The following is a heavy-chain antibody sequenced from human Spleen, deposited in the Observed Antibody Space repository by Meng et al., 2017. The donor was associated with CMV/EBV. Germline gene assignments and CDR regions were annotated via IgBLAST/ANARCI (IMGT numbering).Heavy chain of an antibody. CDR1: GFTFSRYA. CDR3: AKDDTITMAVVGVSSPDH. Sequence: GGSLRLSCSASGFTFSRYAITWVRQAPGKGLEWVSSVTATTTSANGGGTYYAVSVKGRFTISRDKSQNTHYLQMNNLRAEDTAIYYCAKDDTITMAVVGVSSPDHWGQGTLVTVSS. J-gene: IGHJ4*02. V-gene: IGHV3-23*01. D-gene: IGHD3-22*01. CDR2: VTATTTSANGGGT.